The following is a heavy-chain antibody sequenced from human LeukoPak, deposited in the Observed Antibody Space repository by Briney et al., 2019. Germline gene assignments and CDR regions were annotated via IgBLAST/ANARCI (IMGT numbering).Heavy chain of an antibody. Sequence: HPGGSLRLSCAASGFTFSSYAMSWVRQAPGKGLEWVSAISGSGGSPYYVASVKGRFTISRDNSKNPLYLQMNSLRAEDTAVYYCARNYGDYSGADYWGQGTLVTVSS. J-gene: IGHJ4*02. CDR2: ISGSGGSP. V-gene: IGHV3-23*01. CDR3: ARNYGDYSGADY. D-gene: IGHD4-17*01. CDR1: GFTFSSYA.